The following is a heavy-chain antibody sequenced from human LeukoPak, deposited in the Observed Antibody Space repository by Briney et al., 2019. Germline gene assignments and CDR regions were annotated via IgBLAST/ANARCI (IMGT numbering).Heavy chain of an antibody. J-gene: IGHJ4*02. CDR1: GYSFTRNW. D-gene: IGHD2-21*01. CDR3: ARLVLGSWAENFDY. Sequence: GESLKISCRISGYSFTRNWIGWVRRMPGKGLEWMGIINPADSEARYSPSFQGQVTFSADQSITTAYLQWSSLEASDTATYFCARLVLGSWAENFDYWGQGTLVTVSS. V-gene: IGHV5-51*01. CDR2: INPADSEA.